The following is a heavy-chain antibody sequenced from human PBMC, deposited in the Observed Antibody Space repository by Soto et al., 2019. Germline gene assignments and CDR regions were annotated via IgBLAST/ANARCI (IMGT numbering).Heavy chain of an antibody. CDR1: GFTFDYYW. Sequence: EVQLVESGGGLVQPGGSLRLSCVASGFTFDYYWMHWVRQAPGEGLMWVSRLQTDGSHPDYAASVKGRLTISRDNAKNTQYLQMNNMRAEDTAVYYCARGGDPDYWGQGTLVTVSS. D-gene: IGHD2-21*02. CDR3: ARGGDPDY. CDR2: LQTDGSHP. J-gene: IGHJ4*02. V-gene: IGHV3-74*01.